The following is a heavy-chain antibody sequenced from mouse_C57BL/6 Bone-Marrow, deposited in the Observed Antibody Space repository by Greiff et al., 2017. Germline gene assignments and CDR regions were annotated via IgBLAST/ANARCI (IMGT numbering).Heavy chain of an antibody. D-gene: IGHD1-3*01. CDR1: GYTFTSYW. J-gene: IGHJ3*01. V-gene: IGHV1-7*01. CDR3: ARDSGDSWFAY. Sequence: VQLLQSGAELAKPGASVKLSCEASGYTFTSYWMHWVKQRPGKGLEWIGYSNPSCGYTTYNQKFKDKATLTADKYSSTAYMQLSSLTYEDSAVYYCARDSGDSWFAYWGQGTLVAVSA. CDR2: SNPSCGYT.